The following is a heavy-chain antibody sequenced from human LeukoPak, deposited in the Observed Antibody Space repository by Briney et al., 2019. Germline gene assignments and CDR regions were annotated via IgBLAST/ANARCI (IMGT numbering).Heavy chain of an antibody. CDR1: GFTFTTYA. Sequence: PGGSLRLSCAASGFTFTTYALSWVRQAPGKGLEWVSGITDSGEVTYYTDSVKGRFTISRDNSKNTLYLQMNSLRAEDTAVYYCANWDRVAAGTDYWGQGTLVTVSS. J-gene: IGHJ4*02. CDR2: ITDSGEVT. CDR3: ANWDRVAAGTDY. V-gene: IGHV3-23*01. D-gene: IGHD6-13*01.